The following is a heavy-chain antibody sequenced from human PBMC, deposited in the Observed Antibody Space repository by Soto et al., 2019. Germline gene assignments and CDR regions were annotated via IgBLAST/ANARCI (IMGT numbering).Heavy chain of an antibody. CDR3: AKDRGSGSNYYGMDV. CDR2: ISYDGTNK. D-gene: IGHD6-19*01. V-gene: IGHV3-30*18. J-gene: IGHJ6*02. CDR1: GFTFSTYG. Sequence: PGGSLRLSCAASGFTFSTYGMHWVRQAPGKGLQWVAVISYDGTNKYYGDSVKGRFTISRDNSKNTVYLQMNSLRGEDTAVYYCAKDRGSGSNYYGMDVWGQCTSVTVSS.